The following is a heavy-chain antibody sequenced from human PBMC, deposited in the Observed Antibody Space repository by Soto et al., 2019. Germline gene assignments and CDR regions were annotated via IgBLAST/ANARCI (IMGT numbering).Heavy chain of an antibody. CDR2: IYFSANT. CDR1: GASINSADYY. CDR3: ARYPLPTSSKPSGGFDL. J-gene: IGHJ4*03. Sequence: SETLSLTCTVSGASINSADYYWTWIRQSPGRGLEWIGHIYFSANTNYNPTLKSRVKMSLFTSNKQFSLTLTSVTAADSAMYFSARYPLPTSSKPSGGFDLWGQGTLVTVSS. V-gene: IGHV4-30-4*01. D-gene: IGHD3-9*01.